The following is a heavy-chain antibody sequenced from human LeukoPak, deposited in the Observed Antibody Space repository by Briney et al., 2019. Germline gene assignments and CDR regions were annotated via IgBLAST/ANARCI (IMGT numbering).Heavy chain of an antibody. J-gene: IGHJ4*02. CDR3: ANYYYDRSGYKN. D-gene: IGHD3-22*01. Sequence: PGGSLRLSCVASGFTFGTHAMSWVRQVPGKGLEWVSGISRGSITYYSDSVKGRFTISRDNSRATLFLQMNSLRAEDTAVYYCANYYYDRSGYKNWGQGTLVTVSS. CDR1: GFTFGTHA. V-gene: IGHV3-23*01. CDR2: ISRGSIT.